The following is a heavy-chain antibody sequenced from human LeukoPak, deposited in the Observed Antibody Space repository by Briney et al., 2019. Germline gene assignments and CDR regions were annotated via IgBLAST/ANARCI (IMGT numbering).Heavy chain of an antibody. CDR2: IKQDGSEK. CDR3: ARDIRTSTGYNWFDP. V-gene: IGHV3-7*01. Sequence: SGGSLRLSCAASGFTFSSYGMSWAGQAQGKGRGWVATIKQDGSEKYYVVSVKGRFTISRDNAKNSLYLQMNSLRAEDTAVYYCARDIRTSTGYNWFDPWGQGTLVTVSS. J-gene: IGHJ5*02. CDR1: GFTFSSYG. D-gene: IGHD2-2*02.